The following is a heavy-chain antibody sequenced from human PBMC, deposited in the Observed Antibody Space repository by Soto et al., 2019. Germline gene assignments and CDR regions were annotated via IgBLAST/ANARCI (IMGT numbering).Heavy chain of an antibody. CDR2: ISTYNGNT. CDR1: GYMFTSYG. J-gene: IGHJ1*01. V-gene: IGHV1-18*01. CDR3: XXXXXXXXXXXXQD. Sequence: QVQLVQSGAEVKKPGASIKVSCKASGYMFTSYGINWVRQAPGQGPEWMGWISTYNGNTNIAQKHQGRVTMTTDTSTSTAYMELXXLRXXXXXXXXXXXXXXXXXXXXXQDWGQGTLLIVSS.